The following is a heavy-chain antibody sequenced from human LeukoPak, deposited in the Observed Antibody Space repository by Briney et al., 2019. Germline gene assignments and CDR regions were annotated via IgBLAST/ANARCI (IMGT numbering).Heavy chain of an antibody. CDR1: GYTFTSYG. V-gene: IGHV1-18*01. J-gene: IGHJ3*01. CDR3: ARGRFWEPEAFDV. CDR2: ISAYNGNT. D-gene: IGHD3-10*01. Sequence: ASVKVSCKASGYTFTSYGISWVRQAPGQGREWMGWISAYNGNTNYAQTLQGRVTMPTDTPTSTAYMELRGLRSDDTAVYYCARGRFWEPEAFDVWGQGTMVTVSS.